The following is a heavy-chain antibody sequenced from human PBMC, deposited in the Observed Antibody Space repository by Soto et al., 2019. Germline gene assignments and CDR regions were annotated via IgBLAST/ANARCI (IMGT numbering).Heavy chain of an antibody. D-gene: IGHD2-15*01. J-gene: IGHJ4*02. V-gene: IGHV4-38-2*01. CDR1: VYSISLGYY. Sequence: LSLPCAVPVYSISLGYYWGWIRQPPGKGLEWIGSIYHSGNTYYNPSLKSRVSISLDTSKNHFSLELTSVTAADTAVYYCARVKLAGRGGFDDWGLGTRSTLAS. CDR3: ARVKLAGRGGFDD. CDR2: IYHSGNT.